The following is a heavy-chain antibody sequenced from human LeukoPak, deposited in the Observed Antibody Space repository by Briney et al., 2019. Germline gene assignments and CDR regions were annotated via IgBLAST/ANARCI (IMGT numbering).Heavy chain of an antibody. J-gene: IGHJ4*02. CDR2: ISYDGSNR. CDR1: GLTLSSYP. CDR3: ARDLSGNSYFDY. D-gene: IGHD4-23*01. V-gene: IGHV3-30-3*01. Sequence: GGSLRLSCAASGLTLSSYPMHWVRQAPGKGLEWVAVISYDGSNRYYIDSVKGRFTISRDNSKNTLYLQMNSLRAEDTAVYYCARDLSGNSYFDYWGQGTLVTVSS.